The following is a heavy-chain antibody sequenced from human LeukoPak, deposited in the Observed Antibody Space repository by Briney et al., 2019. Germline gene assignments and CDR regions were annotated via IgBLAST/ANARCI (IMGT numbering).Heavy chain of an antibody. CDR3: VRDLWNYYDSSGYYYEDY. CDR1: GFSFSSHW. CDR2: INSDGSIT. J-gene: IGHJ4*02. D-gene: IGHD3-22*01. V-gene: IGHV3-74*01. Sequence: GGSLRLSCAASGFSFSSHWMHWVRQAPGKGLVWVSRINSDGSITSNADSVKGRFTISRDNAKNTLFLQMNSLSAEDTAVYYCVRDLWNYYDSSGYYYEDYWGQGTLVTVSS.